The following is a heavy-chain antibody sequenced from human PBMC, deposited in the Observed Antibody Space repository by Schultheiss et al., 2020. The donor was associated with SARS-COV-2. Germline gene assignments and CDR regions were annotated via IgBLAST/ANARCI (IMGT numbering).Heavy chain of an antibody. J-gene: IGHJ5*02. V-gene: IGHV3-23*01. CDR2: ISGPGGTT. Sequence: LRLSCAASGFTFSSYAMSWVRQAQGKGLEWLSVISGPGGTTYSADSAKGRFTISRDNFKSTFYLQMDSLRAEDTAIYYCARGGGVALGGWFDAWGQGALVTVSS. CDR1: GFTFSSYA. CDR3: ARGGGVALGGWFDA. D-gene: IGHD2-8*02.